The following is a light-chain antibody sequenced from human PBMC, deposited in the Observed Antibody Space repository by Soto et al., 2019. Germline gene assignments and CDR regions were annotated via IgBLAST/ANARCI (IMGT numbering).Light chain of an antibody. J-gene: IGKJ5*01. CDR2: EVS. CDR3: MQGTHWPIT. CDR1: QSLVYSNKKTC. Sequence: DVVMTQSAISLPVTLGQPASITCKSSQSLVYSNKKTCPNWFRLRPGQSPRRLIYEVSNRDSGVPDRFSGSGSGSDLTVKISRVEAEDVGVYYCMQGTHWPITFGQGTRLEMK. V-gene: IGKV2-30*01.